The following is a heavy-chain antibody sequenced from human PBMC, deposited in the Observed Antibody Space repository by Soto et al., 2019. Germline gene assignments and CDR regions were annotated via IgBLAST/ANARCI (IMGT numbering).Heavy chain of an antibody. CDR3: AKDTEEWVSVKGAFDI. CDR2: ISAGGGST. Sequence: EVQLLESGGGLVQPEGSLRLSCAASGFTFRNYAMSWVRQAPGKGLEWVSAISAGGGSTYYADSVKGRFTISRDNSKNTLYLQMNSLRAEDTSIYYCAKDTEEWVSVKGAFDIWGQGTMVTVSS. V-gene: IGHV3-23*01. J-gene: IGHJ3*02. D-gene: IGHD3-3*01. CDR1: GFTFRNYA.